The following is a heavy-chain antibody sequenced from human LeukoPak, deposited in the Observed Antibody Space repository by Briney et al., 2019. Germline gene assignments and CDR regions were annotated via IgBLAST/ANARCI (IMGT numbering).Heavy chain of an antibody. Sequence: MASETLSLTCAVYGGSLSGYYWSWIRQPPGKGLEWIGEINHSGSTNYNPSLKSRVTISVDTSKNQFSLKLSSVTAADTAVYYCARVKPSGYSYGYGALNAFDIWGQGTMVTVSS. J-gene: IGHJ3*02. CDR1: GGSLSGYY. D-gene: IGHD5-18*01. V-gene: IGHV4-34*01. CDR3: ARVKPSGYSYGYGALNAFDI. CDR2: INHSGST.